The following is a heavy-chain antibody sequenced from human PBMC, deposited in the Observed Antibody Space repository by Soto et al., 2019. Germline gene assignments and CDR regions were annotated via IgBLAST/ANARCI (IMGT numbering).Heavy chain of an antibody. J-gene: IGHJ6*02. Sequence: SETLSLTCTVSGGSISSYYWSWIRQHPGKGLEWIGYIYYSGSTYYNPSLKSRVTISVDTSKNQFSLKLSPVTAADTAVYYCARVCGGDCHNGMDVWGQGTTVTVSS. D-gene: IGHD2-21*02. CDR2: IYYSGST. CDR1: GGSISSYY. CDR3: ARVCGGDCHNGMDV. V-gene: IGHV4-59*06.